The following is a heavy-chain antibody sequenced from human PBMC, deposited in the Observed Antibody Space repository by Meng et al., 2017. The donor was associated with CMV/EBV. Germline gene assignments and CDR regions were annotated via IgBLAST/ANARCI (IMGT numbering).Heavy chain of an antibody. D-gene: IGHD6-13*01. V-gene: IGHV4-34*01. CDR1: GGSFSGYY. CDR3: ARGGIAAAGPFDY. Sequence: VQLQQCGAGLLKPSETLSLNCAVYGGSFSGYYWSWIRQTPGKGLEWIGEINHSGSTNYSPSLKSRVTISVDTSKNQFSLKLSSVTAADTAVYYCARGGIAAAGPFDYWGQGTLVTVSS. J-gene: IGHJ4*02. CDR2: INHSGST.